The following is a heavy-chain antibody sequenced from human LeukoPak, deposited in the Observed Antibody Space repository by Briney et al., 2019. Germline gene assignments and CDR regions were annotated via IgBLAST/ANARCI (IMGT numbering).Heavy chain of an antibody. D-gene: IGHD2-2*01. CDR2: ISAYNGNT. V-gene: IGHV1-18*01. Sequence: GASVKVSCKASGYTFTSYGISWVRQAPGQGLEWMGWISAYNGNTNYAQKLQGRVTMTTDTSTSSAYMELSSLRSEDTAVYYCARAPVYCSSTSCYGSWFDPWGQGTLVTVSS. CDR1: GYTFTSYG. CDR3: ARAPVYCSSTSCYGSWFDP. J-gene: IGHJ5*02.